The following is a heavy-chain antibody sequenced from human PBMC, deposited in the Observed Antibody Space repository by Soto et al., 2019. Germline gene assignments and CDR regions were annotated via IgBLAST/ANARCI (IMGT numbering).Heavy chain of an antibody. CDR1: GFTFSNYA. CDR2: ISGGSGDST. Sequence: EAQLLESGGGLVQPGGSLRLSCAASGFTFSNYAMNWVRQAPGKGLEWVSGISGGSGDSTFYADSVKGRFTISRDNSNNTLHLQMNSLRTEDTAVYYCAKNLPSWATRAAFDYWGQGTLVTVSS. CDR3: AKNLPSWATRAAFDY. V-gene: IGHV3-23*01. J-gene: IGHJ4*02. D-gene: IGHD3-16*01.